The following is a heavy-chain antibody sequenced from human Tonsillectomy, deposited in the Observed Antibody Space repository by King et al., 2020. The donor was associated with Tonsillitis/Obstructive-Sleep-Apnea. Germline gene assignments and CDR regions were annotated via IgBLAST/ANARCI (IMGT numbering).Heavy chain of an antibody. Sequence: EVQLVESGGGLVQPGGSLRLSCAASGFTFSSYEMNWVRQAPGRGLEWVSYISSSGGIIYYADSVKGRFTISRDNAKNSMYLQMHSLRVEDTAVYYCARGHYYDTGGYSTPAAFDIWGQGTMVTVSS. CDR1: GFTFSSYE. V-gene: IGHV3-48*03. D-gene: IGHD3-22*01. J-gene: IGHJ3*02. CDR2: ISSSGGII. CDR3: ARGHYYDTGGYSTPAAFDI.